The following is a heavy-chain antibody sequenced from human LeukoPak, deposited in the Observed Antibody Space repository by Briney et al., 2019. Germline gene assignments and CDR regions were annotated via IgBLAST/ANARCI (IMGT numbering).Heavy chain of an antibody. CDR2: IIPIFGTA. Sequence: SVKVSCKASEGTFSSYAISWVRQAPGQGLEWMGRIIPIFGTANYAQKFQGRVTITTDESTSTAYMELSSLRSEDTAVYYCARDRGYGDYGWYFDLWGRGTLVTVSS. V-gene: IGHV1-69*05. D-gene: IGHD4-17*01. CDR1: EGTFSSYA. CDR3: ARDRGYGDYGWYFDL. J-gene: IGHJ2*01.